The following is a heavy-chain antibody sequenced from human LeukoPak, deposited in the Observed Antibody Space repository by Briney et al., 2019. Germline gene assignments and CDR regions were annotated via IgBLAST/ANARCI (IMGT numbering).Heavy chain of an antibody. Sequence: ASETLSLTCTVSGGSISSYYWSWIRQPPGKGLEWIGYIYYSASTNYNPSLKSRVTISVDTSKNQFSLKLSSVTAADTAVYYCAGRPSDYGDYFGMDVWGQGTTVTVSS. D-gene: IGHD4-17*01. V-gene: IGHV4-59*01. CDR3: AGRPSDYGDYFGMDV. CDR2: IYYSAST. CDR1: GGSISSYY. J-gene: IGHJ6*02.